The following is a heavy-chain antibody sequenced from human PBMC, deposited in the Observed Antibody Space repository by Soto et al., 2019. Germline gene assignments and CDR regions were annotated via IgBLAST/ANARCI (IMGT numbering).Heavy chain of an antibody. J-gene: IGHJ3*02. CDR1: GGSLIDDY. V-gene: IGHV4-59*01. D-gene: IGHD2-21*01. Sequence: QVQLQESGPGLVKPLETVSLTCTVSGGSLIDDYWNWIRQPPGKGLEWIGYVYSSGSTNYNPSHKSRVTISVDRSKTQFSLKLSSVTAAGTAVYYCARGNDWKSSTFDIWGHGTMVSVSS. CDR3: ARGNDWKSSTFDI. CDR2: VYSSGST.